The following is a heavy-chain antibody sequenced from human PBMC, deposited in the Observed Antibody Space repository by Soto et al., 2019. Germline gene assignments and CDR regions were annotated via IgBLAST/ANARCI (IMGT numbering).Heavy chain of an antibody. J-gene: IGHJ4*02. D-gene: IGHD3-16*01. CDR2: TSYDGSNN. V-gene: IGHV3-33*05. Sequence: ESGGGVVQPGTSLRLSCVGSGFTFRSYVIHWVRQAPGKGLEWVALTSYDGSNNFYGDSVKGRFTISRHNSRNTVELQMDSITFEDTALYYCARWGTTGGLDVWGQGTLVSVSS. CDR1: GFTFRSYV. CDR3: ARWGTTGGLDV.